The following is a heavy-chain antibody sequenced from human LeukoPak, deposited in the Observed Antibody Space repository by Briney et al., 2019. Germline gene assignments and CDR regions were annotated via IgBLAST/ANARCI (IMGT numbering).Heavy chain of an antibody. CDR1: GFTFSSYP. CDR3: ARVSGESRDY. Sequence: GGSLRLSCAASGFTFSSYPMNWVRQAPGKGLEWVSSITTSNYIFYADSVKGRFTISRDNAKNSLYLQMNSLRAEDTALYYCARVSGESRDYWGQGTLVTVSS. J-gene: IGHJ4*02. V-gene: IGHV3-21*01. CDR2: ITTSNYI. D-gene: IGHD2-15*01.